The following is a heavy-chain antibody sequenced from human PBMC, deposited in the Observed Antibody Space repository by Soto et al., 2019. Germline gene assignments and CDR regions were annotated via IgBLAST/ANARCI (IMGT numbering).Heavy chain of an antibody. J-gene: IGHJ4*02. CDR2: IYYSGST. CDR3: ARGSTVAAILFDY. Sequence: PSETLSLTCTVSGGSLSSYYWSWIRQSPGKGLEWIGYIYYSGSTYYNPSLKSRVIISVDTSKNQFSLKLSSVTAADTAVYYCARGSTVAAILFDYWGQGTLVTVSS. D-gene: IGHD2-15*01. V-gene: IGHV4-59*12. CDR1: GGSLSSYY.